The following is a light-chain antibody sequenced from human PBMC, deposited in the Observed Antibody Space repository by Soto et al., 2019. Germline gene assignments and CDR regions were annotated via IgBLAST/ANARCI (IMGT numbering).Light chain of an antibody. J-gene: IGLJ2*01. V-gene: IGLV2-14*03. CDR2: DVN. Sequence: QSVLTQPASVSGSPGQSIAISCTGTNSDVGGYNFVSWYLQHPGKAPKLIIYDVNIRPSGVSDRFSGSKSGNTASLTISGLQAEDEADYYCSSYASSSTPVVFGGGTKLTVL. CDR1: NSDVGGYNF. CDR3: SSYASSSTPVV.